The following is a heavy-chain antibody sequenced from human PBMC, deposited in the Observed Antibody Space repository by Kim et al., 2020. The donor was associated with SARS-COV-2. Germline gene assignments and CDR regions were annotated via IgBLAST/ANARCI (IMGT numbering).Heavy chain of an antibody. CDR2: IDPSDSYT. CDR3: ERSSEYSSSSGSYYYYYGMDV. CDR1: GYSFTSYW. D-gene: IGHD6-6*01. Sequence: GESLKISCKGSGYSFTSYWISWVRQMPGKGLEWMGRIDPSDSYTNYSPSFQGHVTISADKSISTAYLQWSSLKASDTAMYYCERSSEYSSSSGSYYYYYGMDVWGQGTTVTVSS. V-gene: IGHV5-10-1*01. J-gene: IGHJ6*02.